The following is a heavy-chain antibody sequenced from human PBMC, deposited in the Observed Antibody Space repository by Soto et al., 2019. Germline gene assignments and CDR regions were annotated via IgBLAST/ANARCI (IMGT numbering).Heavy chain of an antibody. CDR1: GGTFSSYA. Sequence: PVKVSCKASGGTFSSYAISWVRQAHGQGLEWMGGIIPIFGTANYAQKFQGRVTITADESTSTAYMELSSLRSEDTAVYYCARDSTHYGGNGGMDVWGQGTTVTVSS. CDR2: IIPIFGTA. V-gene: IGHV1-69*13. CDR3: ARDSTHYGGNGGMDV. J-gene: IGHJ6*02. D-gene: IGHD4-17*01.